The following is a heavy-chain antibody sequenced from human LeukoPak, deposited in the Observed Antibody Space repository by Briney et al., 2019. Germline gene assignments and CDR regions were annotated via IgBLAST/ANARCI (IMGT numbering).Heavy chain of an antibody. Sequence: SETLSLTCAVYGGSFSGYYWSWIRQPPGKGLEWIGEINHSGSTNYNPSLKSRVTISVDTSKNQFSLKLSPVTAADTAVYYCARRFYYYYDMDVWGKGTTVTVSS. J-gene: IGHJ6*03. CDR1: GGSFSGYY. V-gene: IGHV4-34*01. CDR2: INHSGST. CDR3: ARRFYYYYDMDV.